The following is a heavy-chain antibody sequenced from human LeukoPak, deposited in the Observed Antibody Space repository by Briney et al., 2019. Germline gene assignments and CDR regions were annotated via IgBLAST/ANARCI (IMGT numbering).Heavy chain of an antibody. Sequence: SETLSLTCTVSGGSIRSSYYYWGWIRQPPGKGLEWIGSIYDSGSTYYNPSLKSRVTISVDRSKNQFSLKLSSVTAADTAVYYCAKGPNGYCSSTSCYRYGMDVWGQGTTVTVSS. CDR3: AKGPNGYCSSTSCYRYGMDV. V-gene: IGHV4-39*07. D-gene: IGHD2-2*03. CDR2: IYDSGST. J-gene: IGHJ6*02. CDR1: GGSIRSSYYY.